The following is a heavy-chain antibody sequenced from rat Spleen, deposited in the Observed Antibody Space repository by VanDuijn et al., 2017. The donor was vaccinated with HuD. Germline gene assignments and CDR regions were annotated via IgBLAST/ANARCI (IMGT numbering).Heavy chain of an antibody. D-gene: IGHD1-11*01. V-gene: IGHV5-46*01. Sequence: EVQLVESGGGLVQPGRSLKVSCAASGFTFSSFSMAWVRQAPKKGLEWVATITSGGSNIYYPESVKGRFTISRDNAENTVYLQMNSLRSEDTATYYCAKDFDYGPDYWGQGVMVTVSS. J-gene: IGHJ2*01. CDR3: AKDFDYGPDY. CDR2: ITSGGSNI. CDR1: GFTFSSFS.